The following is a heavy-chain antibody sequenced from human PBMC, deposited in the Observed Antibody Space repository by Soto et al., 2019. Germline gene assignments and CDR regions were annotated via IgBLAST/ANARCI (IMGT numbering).Heavy chain of an antibody. D-gene: IGHD4-17*01. Sequence: ASVKVSCKASGYTFTSYDINWVRQATGQGLEWMGWMNPNSGNTGHAQKFQGRVTITADESTSTAYMELSSLRSEDTAVYYCARGFWTTVVTSPIDYWGQGTLVTVSS. CDR2: MNPNSGNT. V-gene: IGHV1-8*03. J-gene: IGHJ4*02. CDR3: ARGFWTTVVTSPIDY. CDR1: GYTFTSYD.